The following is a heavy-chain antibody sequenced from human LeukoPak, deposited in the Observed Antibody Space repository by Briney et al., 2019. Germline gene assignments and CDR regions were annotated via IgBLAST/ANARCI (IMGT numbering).Heavy chain of an antibody. Sequence: SVKVSCKASGGTFSSYAISWVRQAPGQGLEWMGGIIPIFGTANYAQKFQGRVTLTADESTSTAYMELSNLRSEDTAVYYCARGPAARYFDYWVQGTLVTVSS. V-gene: IGHV1-69*13. CDR3: ARGPAARYFDY. D-gene: IGHD2-2*01. CDR2: IIPIFGTA. J-gene: IGHJ4*02. CDR1: GGTFSSYA.